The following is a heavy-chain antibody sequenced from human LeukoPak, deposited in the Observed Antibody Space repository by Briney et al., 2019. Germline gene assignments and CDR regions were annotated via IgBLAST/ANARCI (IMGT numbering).Heavy chain of an antibody. CDR3: ARRRGISLAAAGFDY. D-gene: IGHD6-13*01. Sequence: NPSETLSLTCAVYGGSFSDYYWTWIRQPPGKGLEWIGEIYHSGSTNYNPSLKSRVTISVDTSKNQFSLKLYSVTAADTAVYYCARRRGISLAAAGFDYWGQGTLVTVSS. CDR2: IYHSGST. CDR1: GGSFSDYY. J-gene: IGHJ4*02. V-gene: IGHV4-34*01.